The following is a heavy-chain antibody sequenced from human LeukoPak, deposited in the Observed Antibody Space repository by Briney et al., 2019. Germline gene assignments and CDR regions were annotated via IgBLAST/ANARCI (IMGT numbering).Heavy chain of an antibody. Sequence: GGSLRLSCAASGFTFSSYSMNWVRQAPGKGLEWVSSISSSSSYIYYADSVKGRFTISRDNAKNSLYLQMNSLRAEDTAVYYCATSPGFCDSSCYDNWGQGTLVTVSS. CDR3: ATSPGFCDSSCYDN. D-gene: IGHD6-13*01. CDR2: ISSSSSYI. J-gene: IGHJ4*02. CDR1: GFTFSSYS. V-gene: IGHV3-21*04.